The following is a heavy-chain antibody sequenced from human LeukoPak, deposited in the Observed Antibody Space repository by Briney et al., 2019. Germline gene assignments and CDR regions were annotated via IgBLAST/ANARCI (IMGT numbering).Heavy chain of an antibody. CDR1: GYTFTSYY. V-gene: IGHV1-46*01. CDR3: ARSSRESRRGSRFYYYGMDV. CDR2: INPSGGST. Sequence: ASVKVSCKASGYTFTSYYINWVRQAPGQGLEWMGLINPSGGSTSYAQMFQGRVTITTETSTSRVYMELSSLSSEDTAVYYCARSSRESRRGSRFYYYGMDVWGQGTTVSVSS. J-gene: IGHJ6*02. D-gene: IGHD5-24*01.